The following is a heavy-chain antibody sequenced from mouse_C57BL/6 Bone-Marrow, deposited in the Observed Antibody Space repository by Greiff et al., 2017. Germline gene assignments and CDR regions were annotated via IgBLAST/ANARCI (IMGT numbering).Heavy chain of an antibody. D-gene: IGHD1-1*01. V-gene: IGHV1-52*01. CDR2: IDPSDSET. J-gene: IGHJ4*01. CDR3: VRRGSSYYYAMDY. CDR1: GYTFTSYW. Sequence: VQLQQPGAELVRPGSSVKLSCKASGYTFTSYWMHWVKQRPIQGLEWIGNIDPSDSETHYNQKFKDKATLTVDKSSSTAYMQLSSLTSEDSAVYYCVRRGSSYYYAMDYWGQGTSVTVSS.